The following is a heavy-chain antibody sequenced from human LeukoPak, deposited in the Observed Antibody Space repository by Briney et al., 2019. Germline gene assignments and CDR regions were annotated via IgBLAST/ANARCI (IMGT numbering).Heavy chain of an antibody. D-gene: IGHD3-10*01. J-gene: IGHJ4*02. CDR2: INPNSGGT. Sequence: ASVKVSCKASGYTFTGYYMHWVRQAPGQGLEWMGWINPNSGGTNYAQKFQGRVTMTRDTSISTAYMGLSRLISDDTAVYYCARDRITMVDYWGQGTLVTVSS. CDR3: ARDRITMVDY. CDR1: GYTFTGYY. V-gene: IGHV1-2*02.